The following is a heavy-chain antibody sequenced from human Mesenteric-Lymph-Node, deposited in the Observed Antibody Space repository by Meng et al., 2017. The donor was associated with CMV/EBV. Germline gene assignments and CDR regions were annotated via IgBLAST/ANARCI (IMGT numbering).Heavy chain of an antibody. Sequence: GGSLRLSCAASGFTVSSNYMSLVRQAPGKGLEWVSVIYSGGSTYYADSVKGRFTISRDNSKNTLYLQMNSLRAEDTAVYYCALQYCGGDCYSPYYYYGMDVWGQGTTVTVSS. CDR2: IYSGGST. V-gene: IGHV3-66*02. D-gene: IGHD2-21*01. J-gene: IGHJ6*02. CDR1: GFTVSSNY. CDR3: ALQYCGGDCYSPYYYYGMDV.